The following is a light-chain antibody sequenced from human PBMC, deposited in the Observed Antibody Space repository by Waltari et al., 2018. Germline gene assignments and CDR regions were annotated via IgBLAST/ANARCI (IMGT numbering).Light chain of an antibody. CDR3: QQYCSYPYT. V-gene: IGKV1-8*01. J-gene: IGKJ2*01. CDR1: QGISSY. Sequence: AIRMTQSPSSFSASTGDRVTITCRASQGISSYLAWYQQKPGEAPKLLIYAASTLRRGVPSRFSGSGSGTDFTLTINWLQSEDFATYYCQQYCSYPYTFGQGTKLEIK. CDR2: AAS.